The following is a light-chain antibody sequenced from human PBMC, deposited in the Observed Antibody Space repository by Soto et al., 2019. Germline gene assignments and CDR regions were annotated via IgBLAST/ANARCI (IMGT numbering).Light chain of an antibody. J-gene: IGKJ5*01. V-gene: IGKV1-5*01. CDR3: QQYNSYGAT. CDR2: DAS. Sequence: GDRVTITCRASQSISSWLAWYLQKPGKAPKLLIYDASSLESGVPSRFSGSGSGTEFTLTISSLQPDDFATYYCQQYNSYGATFGQGTRLEIK. CDR1: QSISSW.